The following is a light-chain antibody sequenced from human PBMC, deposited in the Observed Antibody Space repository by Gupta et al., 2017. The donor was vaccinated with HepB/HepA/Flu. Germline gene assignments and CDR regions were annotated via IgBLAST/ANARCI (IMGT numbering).Light chain of an antibody. CDR3: QQHDNLPLT. V-gene: IGKV1-33*01. J-gene: IGKJ2*01. CDR1: QDISNY. Sequence: NQVTMSPSSLSASVGDRVTITCQASQDISNYLDWYQQKPGKAPKLLIYDASNLETGVPSRFSGSGSGTEFTFTISSLQPEDFATYYCQQHDNLPLTFGEGTKVEIK. CDR2: DAS.